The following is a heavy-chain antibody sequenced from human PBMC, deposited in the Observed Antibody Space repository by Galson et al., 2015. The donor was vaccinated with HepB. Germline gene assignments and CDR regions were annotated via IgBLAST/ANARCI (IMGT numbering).Heavy chain of an antibody. J-gene: IGHJ4*02. CDR1: GFTVSSNY. Sequence: SLRLSCAASGFTVSSNYMSWVRQAPGKGLEWVSVIYSGGSTYYADSVKGRFTISRDNSKNTLYLQMNSLRVEDTAVYYCETRIAVADFDYWGQGTLVTVSP. CDR2: IYSGGST. CDR3: ETRIAVADFDY. V-gene: IGHV3-66*04. D-gene: IGHD6-19*01.